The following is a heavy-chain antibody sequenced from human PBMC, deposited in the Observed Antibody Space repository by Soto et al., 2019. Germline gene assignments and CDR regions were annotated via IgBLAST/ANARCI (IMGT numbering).Heavy chain of an antibody. Sequence: GGSLRLSCAASGFTFSSYAMSWVRQAPGKGLEWVSAISGSGGSTYYADSVKGRFTISRDNSKNTLYLQMNSLRAEDTAVYYCAKDGAQSPVIAAAGTGNFDPWGQGTLVTVSS. CDR3: AKDGAQSPVIAAAGTGNFDP. CDR2: ISGSGGST. CDR1: GFTFSSYA. D-gene: IGHD6-13*01. V-gene: IGHV3-23*01. J-gene: IGHJ5*02.